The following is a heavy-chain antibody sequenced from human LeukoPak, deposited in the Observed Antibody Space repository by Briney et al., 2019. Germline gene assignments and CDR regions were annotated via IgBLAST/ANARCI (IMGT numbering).Heavy chain of an antibody. V-gene: IGHV3-15*01. D-gene: IGHD3-16*01. CDR1: GFTFRNAW. CDR3: TTGMPLARGT. CDR2: NKSKTDGGTT. J-gene: IGHJ5*02. Sequence: GGSLRLSCAASGFTFRNAWMSWVRQAPGKGLEWVGRNKSKTDGGTTDYAAPVKGRFTISRDDSKNTLYLQMNSLKTEDTAVYYCTTGMPLARGTWGQGTLVTVSS.